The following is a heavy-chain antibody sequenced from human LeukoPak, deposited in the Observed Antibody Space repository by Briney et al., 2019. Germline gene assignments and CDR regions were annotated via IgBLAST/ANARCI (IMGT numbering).Heavy chain of an antibody. J-gene: IGHJ3*02. CDR3: ARDYGGDSYLGAFDI. D-gene: IGHD2-21*02. CDR1: GGSISTYY. CDR2: VYYSGTT. V-gene: IGHV4-59*13. Sequence: SETLSLTCTVSGGSISTYYWTWIRQPPGKGLEWFGNVYYSGTTNYNPSLKSRLTISVDTSKNQFSLKLNSVTAADTAVYFCARDYGGDSYLGAFDIWGQGTMVTVSS.